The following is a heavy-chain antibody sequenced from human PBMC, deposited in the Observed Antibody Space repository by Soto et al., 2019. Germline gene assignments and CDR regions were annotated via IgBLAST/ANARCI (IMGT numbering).Heavy chain of an antibody. CDR2: IYYSGST. V-gene: IGHV4-61*08. CDR1: GGSISSGDYY. CDR3: ARNNGRENYYDSSGYWYYFDY. Sequence: SETLSLTCTVSGGSISSGDYYWSWIRQPPGKGLEWIGYIYYSGSTNYKSSLKSRVTISVDTSKNQFSLKLSSVTAADTAVYYCARNNGRENYYDSSGYWYYFDYWGQGTLVTVS. D-gene: IGHD3-22*01. J-gene: IGHJ4*02.